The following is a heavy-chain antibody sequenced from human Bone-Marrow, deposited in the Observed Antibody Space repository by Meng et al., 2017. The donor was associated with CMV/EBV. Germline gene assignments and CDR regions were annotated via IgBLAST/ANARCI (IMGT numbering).Heavy chain of an antibody. CDR1: GYTFTSYY. J-gene: IGHJ4*02. V-gene: IGHV1-2*02. CDR2: INPNSGGT. CDR3: ARVGEGYFDY. Sequence: ASVKVSCKASGYTFTSYYMHWVRQAPGQGLEWMGWINPNSGGTNYAQKFQGRVTMTRDTSISTAYMELSSLRSEDTAGYYCARVGEGYFDYWGQGTLVTVSS. D-gene: IGHD3-10*01.